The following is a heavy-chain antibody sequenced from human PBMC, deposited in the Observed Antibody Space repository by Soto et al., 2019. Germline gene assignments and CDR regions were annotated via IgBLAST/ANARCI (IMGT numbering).Heavy chain of an antibody. Sequence: EVQLVESGGGLVQPGGSLRLSCAASGFTFSSYWMSWVRQAPGKGLEWVANIKQDGSEKYYVDSVKGRFTISRDNSRNPVYLQVNSLRAEDTAVYYCARAAVAATPLIDYSGQGTLVTVSA. J-gene: IGHJ4*02. V-gene: IGHV3-7*01. CDR3: ARAAVAATPLIDY. CDR2: IKQDGSEK. CDR1: GFTFSSYW. D-gene: IGHD2-15*01.